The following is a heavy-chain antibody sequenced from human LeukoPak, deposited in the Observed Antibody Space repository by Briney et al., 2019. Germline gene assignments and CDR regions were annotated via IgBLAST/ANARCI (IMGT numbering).Heavy chain of an antibody. J-gene: IGHJ4*02. V-gene: IGHV1-46*01. CDR3: ARDNWNYSLDY. CDR1: GYTFTNYY. CDR2: INPGGRST. D-gene: IGHD1-7*01. Sequence: ASVKVSCKASGYTFTNYYIHWVRQAPGQGLEWMGIINPGGRSTSYAQKFQGRVTITADKSTSTAYMELSSLRSEDTAVYYCARDNWNYSLDYWGQGTLVTVSS.